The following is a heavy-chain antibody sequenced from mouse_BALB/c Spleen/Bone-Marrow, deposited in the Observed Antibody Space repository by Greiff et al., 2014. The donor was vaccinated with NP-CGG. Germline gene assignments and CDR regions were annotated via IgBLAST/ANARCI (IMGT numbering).Heavy chain of an antibody. D-gene: IGHD2-10*01. CDR1: GFTFSNYW. CDR3: TRAYYGTMDY. J-gene: IGHJ4*01. V-gene: IGHV6-6*02. Sequence: DVKLQESGGGLVQPGGSMKLSCVVSGFTFSNYWMNWVRQSAEKGLEWVAEIRLKSNNYATHYAESVKGRFTISRDDSKSNVYLQMNNLRAEDTGIYYCTRAYYGTMDYWGQGTSVTVSS. CDR2: IRLKSNNYAT.